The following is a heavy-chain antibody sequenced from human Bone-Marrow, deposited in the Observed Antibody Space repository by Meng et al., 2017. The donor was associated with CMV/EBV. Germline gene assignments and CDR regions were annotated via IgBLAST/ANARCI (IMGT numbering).Heavy chain of an antibody. D-gene: IGHD6-6*01. Sequence: ASVKVSCKASGYTFTSYNINWVRQAPGQGLEWMGRIIPILGIANYAQKFQGRVTMTRNTSISTAYMELSSLRSEDTAVYYCARACRRGAARCGLDYWGEGTLVTVSS. CDR1: GYTFTSYN. J-gene: IGHJ4*02. V-gene: IGHV1-8*01. CDR2: IIPILGIA. CDR3: ARACRRGAARCGLDY.